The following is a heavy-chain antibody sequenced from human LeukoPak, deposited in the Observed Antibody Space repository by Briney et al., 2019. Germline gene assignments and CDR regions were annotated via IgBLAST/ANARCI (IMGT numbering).Heavy chain of an antibody. V-gene: IGHV3-53*01. J-gene: IGHJ4*02. CDR3: ARDQYCTNGVCYSN. Sequence: PGGSLRLSCAASGFTFSSYAMSWVRQAPGKGLEWVSVIYSGGSTYYADSVKGRFTISRDNSKNTLYLQMNSLRAEDTAVYYCARDQYCTNGVCYSNWGQGTLVTVSS. CDR2: IYSGGST. D-gene: IGHD2-8*01. CDR1: GFTFSSYA.